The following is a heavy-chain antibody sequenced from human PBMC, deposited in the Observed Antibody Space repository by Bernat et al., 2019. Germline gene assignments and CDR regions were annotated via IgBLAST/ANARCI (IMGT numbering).Heavy chain of an antibody. CDR3: AREWDSGYDWVDY. J-gene: IGHJ4*02. V-gene: IGHV3-33*01. CDR2: IWYDGSNK. D-gene: IGHD5-12*01. CDR1: GFTLSSYG. Sequence: QVQVVESGGGVVQPGRSLRLSCVASGFTLSSYGMHWVRQAPDKGLEWVAVIWYDGSNKYYGDSVKGRFTISRDNSKNTLYLQMNSLRAEDTAVYYCAREWDSGYDWVDYWGQGTLVTVSS.